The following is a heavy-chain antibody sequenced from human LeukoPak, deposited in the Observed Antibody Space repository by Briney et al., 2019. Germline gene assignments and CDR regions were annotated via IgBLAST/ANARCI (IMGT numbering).Heavy chain of an antibody. D-gene: IGHD1-1*01. Sequence: PGGSLGLSCASSGYTFSNYAMTWVRQAPGKGLEWVANIKQDGSEKYYVDSVKGRFTISRDNAKNSLYLQMNSLRAEDTALYYCAGHSPLWKYWIQATLVTVSS. CDR3: AGHSPLWKY. CDR2: IKQDGSEK. CDR1: GYTFSNYA. J-gene: IGHJ4*02. V-gene: IGHV3-7*04.